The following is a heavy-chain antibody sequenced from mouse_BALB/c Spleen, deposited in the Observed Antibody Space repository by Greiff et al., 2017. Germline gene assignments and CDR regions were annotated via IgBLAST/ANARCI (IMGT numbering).Heavy chain of an antibody. J-gene: IGHJ2*01. CDR2: IDPENGDT. CDR3: KIYYGYSDY. D-gene: IGHD1-2*01. V-gene: IGHV14-4*02. CDR1: GFNITDYY. Sequence: LVESGAELVRSGASVKLSCTASGFNITDYYMHWVKQRPEQGLEWIGWIDPENGDTEYAPKFQGKATMTADTSSNTAYLQLSSLTSEDTAVYYCKIYYGYSDYWGQGTTLTVSS.